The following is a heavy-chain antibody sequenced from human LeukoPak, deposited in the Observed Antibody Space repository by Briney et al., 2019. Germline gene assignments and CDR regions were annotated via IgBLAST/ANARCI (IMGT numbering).Heavy chain of an antibody. V-gene: IGHV1-18*01. D-gene: IGHD3-3*01. CDR1: GYTLTSYD. J-gene: IGHJ4*02. CDR3: ARDGIRYDFWSGYNTLDY. CDR2: NSAHNGNT. Sequence: ASVKVSCKASGYTLTSYDVSWVRQAPGQGLEWMGWNSAHNGNTNYAQKLQGRVTMTTDTSTSTAYMELRSLRSDDTAVYYCARDGIRYDFWSGYNTLDYWGQGTLVTVSS.